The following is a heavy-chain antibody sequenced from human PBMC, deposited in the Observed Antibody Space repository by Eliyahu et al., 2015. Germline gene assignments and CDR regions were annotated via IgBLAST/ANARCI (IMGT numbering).Heavy chain of an antibody. CDR2: SSSSSYI. CDR1: GFSFSTNS. CDR3: ARASITSRPFDP. V-gene: IGHV3-21*01. D-gene: IGHD6-6*01. Sequence: EVQLVESGGGLVKPGGSLRLSCAASGFSFSTNSMNWVRQAPGKGLEWVSSSSSSSYIYYADSVKGRFTISRDNAKNSLYLQMNSLRVEDTAVYYCARASITSRPFDPWGQGTLVTVSS. J-gene: IGHJ5*02.